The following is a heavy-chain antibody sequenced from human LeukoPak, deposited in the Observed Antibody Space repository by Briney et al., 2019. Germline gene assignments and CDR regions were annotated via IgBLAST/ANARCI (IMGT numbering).Heavy chain of an antibody. CDR2: IYYSGST. CDR3: ARGGGLGYYYYYMDV. V-gene: IGHV4-61*10. D-gene: IGHD3/OR15-3a*01. CDR1: GASTSSGLYY. Sequence: PSETLSLTCTVSGASTSSGLYYWNWFRQPAGKGLEWIGYIYYSGSTNYNPSLKSRVTISVDTSRNQFSLKLSSVTAADTAVYYCARGGGLGYYYYYMDVWGKGTTVTVSS. J-gene: IGHJ6*03.